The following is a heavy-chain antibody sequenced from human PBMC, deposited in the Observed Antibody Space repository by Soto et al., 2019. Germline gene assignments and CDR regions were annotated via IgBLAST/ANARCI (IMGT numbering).Heavy chain of an antibody. J-gene: IGHJ4*02. Sequence: QVQLVQSGAEVKKPGSSVKVSCKASGGIFSTYAISWLRQAPGQGLEWMGGIIPLFGTPNYAQRFQGRVTITADESTSTAYMELSRLRSEDTAVYYCAIDRDDYGSGSYYNRIDFWGQGTLVTVSS. CDR1: GGIFSTYA. D-gene: IGHD3-10*01. CDR3: AIDRDDYGSGSYYNRIDF. CDR2: IIPLFGTP. V-gene: IGHV1-69*01.